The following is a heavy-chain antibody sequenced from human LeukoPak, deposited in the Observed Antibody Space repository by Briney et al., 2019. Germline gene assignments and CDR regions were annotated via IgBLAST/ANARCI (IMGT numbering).Heavy chain of an antibody. Sequence: SETLSLTCAVYGGSFSGYYWSWIRQPPGKGLEWIGEINHSGSTNYNPSLKSRVTISVDTSKNQFSLKLSSVTAADTAVYYCARGLARGSRPRAIDYWGQGTLVTVSS. CDR2: INHSGST. D-gene: IGHD1-26*01. J-gene: IGHJ4*02. CDR3: ARGLARGSRPRAIDY. CDR1: GGSFSGYY. V-gene: IGHV4-34*01.